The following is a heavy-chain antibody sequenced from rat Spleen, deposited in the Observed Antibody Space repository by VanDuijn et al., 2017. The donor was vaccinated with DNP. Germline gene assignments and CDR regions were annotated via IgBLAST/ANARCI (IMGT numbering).Heavy chain of an antibody. CDR3: ARSRYDAMDA. D-gene: IGHD1-5*01. J-gene: IGHJ4*01. CDR2: IQSGGST. CDR1: GFSLTSYH. Sequence: QVQLKESGPGLVQPSQTLSLTCTVSGFSLTSYHVHWVRQPPGKGLEWMGRIQSGGSTDYNSALKSRLSISRDTSKSQVFLKMNSVQTEDTAMYFCARSRYDAMDAWGQGTSVTVSS. V-gene: IGHV2-27*01.